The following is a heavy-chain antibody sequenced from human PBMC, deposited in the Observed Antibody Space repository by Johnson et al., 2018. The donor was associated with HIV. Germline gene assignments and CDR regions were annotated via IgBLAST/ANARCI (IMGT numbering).Heavy chain of an antibody. Sequence: VQLVESVGGLVQPGGSLRLSCAASGFMFSRYWMSWVRQAPGKGLEWVANIKQDGSEKYYVDSVKGRFTISRDNAKNSMYMQMHTLNAEDTAVYYCASSTVMMTDDAFDIWGQGTVVTVSP. CDR2: IKQDGSEK. D-gene: IGHD4-11*01. CDR3: ASSTVMMTDDAFDI. CDR1: GFMFSRYW. J-gene: IGHJ3*02. V-gene: IGHV3-7*03.